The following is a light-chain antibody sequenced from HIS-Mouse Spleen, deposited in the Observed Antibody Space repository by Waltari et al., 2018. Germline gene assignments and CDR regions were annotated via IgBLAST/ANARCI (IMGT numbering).Light chain of an antibody. J-gene: IGKJ1*01. CDR3: QQSYSTLWT. CDR2: AES. Sequence: DIQMTQSPSSLSASVGDRVTITCRASQSISSYLNWYQQKPGKAPKLLIFAESSLQSGVPSRFSGSGPGTDFTLTISSLQPEDFATYYCQQSYSTLWTFGQGTKVEIK. CDR1: QSISSY. V-gene: IGKV1-39*01.